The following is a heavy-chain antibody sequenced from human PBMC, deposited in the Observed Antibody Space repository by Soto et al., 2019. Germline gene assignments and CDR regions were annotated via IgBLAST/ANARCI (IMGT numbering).Heavy chain of an antibody. CDR3: AKMGLRLGGDY. CDR1: GFTFSSYA. J-gene: IGHJ4*02. CDR2: IRGSSGST. Sequence: EVQLLESGGGLVQPGGSLRLSCAASGFTFSSYAMSWVRQAPGKGLEWVSTIRGSSGSTYDADSVKGRFTISRDNSKSTLYLQTNSLRVEDTAVYYCAKMGLRLGGDYWGQGTLVTVSS. D-gene: IGHD3-16*01. V-gene: IGHV3-23*01.